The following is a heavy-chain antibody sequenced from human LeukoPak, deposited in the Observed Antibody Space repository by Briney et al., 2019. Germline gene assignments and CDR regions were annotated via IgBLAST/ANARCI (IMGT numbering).Heavy chain of an antibody. CDR3: ARDLPPGAAGVTGPFDY. Sequence: PSETLSLTCAVYGGSFSGYYWSWIRQPPGKGLEWIGEINHSGSTNYNPSLKSRVTISVDTSKNQFSLQLSSVTPEDTAVYYCARDLPPGAAGVTGPFDYWGQGTLVTVSA. J-gene: IGHJ4*02. CDR2: INHSGST. V-gene: IGHV4-34*01. CDR1: GGSFSGYY. D-gene: IGHD6-13*01.